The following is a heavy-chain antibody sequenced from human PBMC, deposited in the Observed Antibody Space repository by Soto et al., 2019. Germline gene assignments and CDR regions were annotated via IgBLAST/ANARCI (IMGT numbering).Heavy chain of an antibody. J-gene: IGHJ4*02. D-gene: IGHD1-1*01. V-gene: IGHV3-7*01. Sequence: EVQLVESGGGLVQAGGSLRLSCAASGFAFSNSWMSWVRQSPARGLEWVANINQDGTLKGYLHSVKGRFTVSRDNAKNSLYLQMNSLRAENTAIYYCALDFGDWGRGSLVSVSS. CDR3: ALDFGD. CDR2: INQDGTLK. CDR1: GFAFSNSW.